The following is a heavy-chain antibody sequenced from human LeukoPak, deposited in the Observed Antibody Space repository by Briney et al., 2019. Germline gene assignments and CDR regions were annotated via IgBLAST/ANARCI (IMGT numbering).Heavy chain of an antibody. CDR1: GYIFTNHD. Sequence: ASVKVSCKASGYIFTNHDINWVRQATGQGLEWMGWMNPNSGNTGYAQKFQGRVTMTRNTSISTAYMELSSLRSEDTAVYYCARENVVRGVIYYMDVWGKGTTVTISS. CDR3: ARENVVRGVIYYMDV. V-gene: IGHV1-8*02. D-gene: IGHD3-10*01. J-gene: IGHJ6*03. CDR2: MNPNSGNT.